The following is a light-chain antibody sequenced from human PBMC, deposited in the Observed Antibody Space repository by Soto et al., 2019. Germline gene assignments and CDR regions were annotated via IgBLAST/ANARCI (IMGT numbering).Light chain of an antibody. CDR1: NIGSKS. Sequence: SYELPQPPSVSVAPGKTARITCGGNNIGSKSVHWYQQKAGQAPILAMYYDSDRPSGIPDRFSGSNSGNTATLTISTVEAGDEADYYCQVWDISSNHVVFGGGTKLTVL. CDR2: YDS. CDR3: QVWDISSNHVV. J-gene: IGLJ2*01. V-gene: IGLV3-21*04.